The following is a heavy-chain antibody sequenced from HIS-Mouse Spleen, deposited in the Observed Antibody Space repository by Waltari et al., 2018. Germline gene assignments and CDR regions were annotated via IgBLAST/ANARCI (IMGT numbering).Heavy chain of an antibody. D-gene: IGHD6-19*01. CDR3: AKASSGWLDY. Sequence: QVQLVESGGGVVQPGRSLRLSCAASVSTFSPYCMPWVRQAPGKGLEWVAVISYDGSNKYYADSVKGRFTISRDNSKNTLYLQMNSLRAEDTAVYYCAKASSGWLDYWGQGTLVTVSS. CDR2: ISYDGSNK. CDR1: VSTFSPYC. V-gene: IGHV3-30*18. J-gene: IGHJ4*02.